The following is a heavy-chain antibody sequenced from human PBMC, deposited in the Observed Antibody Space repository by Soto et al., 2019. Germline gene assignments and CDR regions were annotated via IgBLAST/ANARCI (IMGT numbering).Heavy chain of an antibody. D-gene: IGHD2-15*01. V-gene: IGHV3-23*01. CDR2: ITADGGT. J-gene: IGHJ3*02. Sequence: EVQVLESGGGLVQPGGSLRLSCEGSGFTVSSHAMTWIRQAPGKGPEWVSTITADGGTYYADSVKGRFAMSRDTSESTXNLQMISLGAEDTAAYYCAPHVSCSGGSCQYDAFAIRGQGTMVTVSS. CDR3: APHVSCSGGSCQYDAFAI. CDR1: GFTVSSHA.